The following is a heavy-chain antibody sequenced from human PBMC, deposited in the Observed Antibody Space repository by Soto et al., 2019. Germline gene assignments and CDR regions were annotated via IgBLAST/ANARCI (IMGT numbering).Heavy chain of an antibody. CDR2: INPSGGST. D-gene: IGHD4-17*01. CDR1: GYTFTSYY. CDR3: ARAMVTTYFGYYYYGMDV. J-gene: IGHJ6*02. V-gene: IGHV1-46*03. Sequence: ASVKVSCKASGYTFTSYYMHWVRQAPGQGLEWMGIINPSGGSTSYAQKFQGRVTMTRDTSTSTVYMELSSLRSEDTAVYYCARAMVTTYFGYYYYGMDVWGQGTTVTV.